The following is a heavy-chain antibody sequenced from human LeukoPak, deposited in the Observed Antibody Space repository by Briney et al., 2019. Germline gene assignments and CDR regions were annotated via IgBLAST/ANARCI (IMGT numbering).Heavy chain of an antibody. J-gene: IGHJ4*02. D-gene: IGHD3-3*01. Sequence: GGSLRLSCAASGFTFSSYAMSWVRQAPGKGLEWVSAISGSGGSTYYADSVKGRFTISRDNSKNTLYLQMNSLRAEDTAVYYCAKDGTIFGVVPPYFDYWGQGTLVTVSS. V-gene: IGHV3-23*01. CDR3: AKDGTIFGVVPPYFDY. CDR1: GFTFSSYA. CDR2: ISGSGGST.